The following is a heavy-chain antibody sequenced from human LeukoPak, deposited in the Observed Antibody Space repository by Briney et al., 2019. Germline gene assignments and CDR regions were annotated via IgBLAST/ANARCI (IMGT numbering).Heavy chain of an antibody. CDR1: GFTFSSYA. J-gene: IGHJ4*02. CDR2: ISGSGGST. CDR3: AKDSFKAVAGSFDY. D-gene: IGHD6-19*01. V-gene: IGHV3-23*01. Sequence: KPGGSLRLSCAASGFTFSSYAMSWVRQAPGKGLEWVSAISGSGGSTYYADSVKGRFTISRDNSKNTLYLQMNSLRAEDTAVYYCAKDSFKAVAGSFDYWGQETLVTVSS.